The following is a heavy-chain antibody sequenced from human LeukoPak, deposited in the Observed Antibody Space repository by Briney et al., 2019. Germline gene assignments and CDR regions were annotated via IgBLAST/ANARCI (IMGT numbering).Heavy chain of an antibody. Sequence: SQTLSLTCAVSGGSISSGGYSWSWIRQPPGKGLEWIGYIYHSGSTYYNPSLKSRVTISVDRSKNQFSLKLSSVTAADTAVYYCARSAHGDAFDIWGQGTMVTVSS. CDR3: ARSAHGDAFDI. D-gene: IGHD6-25*01. J-gene: IGHJ3*02. CDR1: GGSISSGGYS. V-gene: IGHV4-30-2*01. CDR2: IYHSGST.